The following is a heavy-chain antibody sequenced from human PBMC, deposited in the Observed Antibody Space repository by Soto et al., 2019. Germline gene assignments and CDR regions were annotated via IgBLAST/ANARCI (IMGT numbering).Heavy chain of an antibody. Sequence: QVQLQESGPGLVKPSETLSLTCTVSGGSLSPYYWIWIRQPPGKGLEWIGYIYHSGTTNYNPSLKSRVSISVDTSKNQFSLTLSSVTAAHTAVYYCARGGRYRYAMDVWGQGTTVSVSS. CDR1: GGSLSPYY. J-gene: IGHJ6*02. V-gene: IGHV4-59*01. CDR3: ARGGRYRYAMDV. CDR2: IYHSGTT. D-gene: IGHD1-26*01.